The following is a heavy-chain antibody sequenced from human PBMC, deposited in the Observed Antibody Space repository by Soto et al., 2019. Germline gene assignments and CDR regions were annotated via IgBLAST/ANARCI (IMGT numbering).Heavy chain of an antibody. CDR3: ARDRSSSWYSLVYFDL. D-gene: IGHD6-13*01. V-gene: IGHV3-33*01. Sequence: QVQLVESGGGVVQPGRSLRLSCAASGFTFSSYGMHWVRQAPGKGLEWVAVIWYDGSNTYYADSVKGRFTISRDNSKNTLYLQMNSLRAEDAAVYYCARDRSSSWYSLVYFDLWGRGTLVTVSS. CDR1: GFTFSSYG. J-gene: IGHJ2*01. CDR2: IWYDGSNT.